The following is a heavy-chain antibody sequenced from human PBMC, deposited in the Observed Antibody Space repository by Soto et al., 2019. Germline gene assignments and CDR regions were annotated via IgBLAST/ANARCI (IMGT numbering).Heavy chain of an antibody. V-gene: IGHV3-48*01. D-gene: IGHD3-9*01. Sequence: EVQLVESGGGLVQPGGSLRLSCAASGFTFSSYSMNWVRQAPGKGLEWVSYISSSSSTIYYADSVKGRFTISRDNAKNSLYLQMNSLRAEDSAVYYCASDRSYSDILTGEYYYYYGMDVWGQGTTVTVSS. J-gene: IGHJ6*02. CDR1: GFTFSSYS. CDR2: ISSSSSTI. CDR3: ASDRSYSDILTGEYYYYYGMDV.